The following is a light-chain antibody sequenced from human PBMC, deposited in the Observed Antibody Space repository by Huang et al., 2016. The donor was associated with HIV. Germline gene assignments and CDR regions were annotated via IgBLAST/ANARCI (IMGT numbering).Light chain of an antibody. Sequence: DIVMTQSPDSLAVSLGERATINCKSSQSVLYSSNNKNYLAWYQQKPGQTPKLLMYWASTRESGVPDRFSGSGSGTDFTLTISRLQAEDVAVYYCQQYYSTPLTFGGGTKVEIK. CDR1: QSVLYSSNNKNY. V-gene: IGKV4-1*01. CDR2: WAS. J-gene: IGKJ4*01. CDR3: QQYYSTPLT.